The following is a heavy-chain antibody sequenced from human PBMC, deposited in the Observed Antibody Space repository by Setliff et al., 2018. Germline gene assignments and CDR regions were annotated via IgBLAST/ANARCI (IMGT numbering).Heavy chain of an antibody. CDR2: IQGTGNT. Sequence: TLSLTCTVTGGSFDSGTHYWSWIRQPAGKVPEWIGLIQGTGNTNYNPSLQSRATISIDTSKNQIFLKITSVTAADTALYSCAGTPARGTTWLSPFDYWGQGIQVTVSS. V-gene: IGHV4-61*02. CDR3: AGTPARGTTWLSPFDY. J-gene: IGHJ4*02. D-gene: IGHD3-9*01. CDR1: GGSFDSGTHY.